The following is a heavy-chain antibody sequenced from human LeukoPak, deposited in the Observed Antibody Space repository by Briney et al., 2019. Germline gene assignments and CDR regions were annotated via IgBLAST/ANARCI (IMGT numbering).Heavy chain of an antibody. V-gene: IGHV4-38-2*01. CDR1: GYSISSGYY. CDR2: IYHSGST. CDR3: ARDPAPGYCSSTSCYTPYYFDY. D-gene: IGHD2-2*02. J-gene: IGHJ4*02. Sequence: PSETLSLTCAVSGYSISSGYYWGWIRQPPGKGLQWIGSIYHSGSTYYNPSLKSRVTISVDTSKNQFSLKLSSVTAADTAVYYCARDPAPGYCSSTSCYTPYYFDYWGQGTLVTVSS.